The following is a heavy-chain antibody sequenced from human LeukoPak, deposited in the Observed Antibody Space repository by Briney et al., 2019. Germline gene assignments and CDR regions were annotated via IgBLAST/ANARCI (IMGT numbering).Heavy chain of an antibody. D-gene: IGHD3-22*01. CDR2: IIPIFGTP. Sequence: SVKVSCKASGGTFSSYAISWVRQAPGQGLECMGGIIPIFGTPNHAQKFQGRVTVTADESTSTAYMELSSLRSEDTAVYYCARVGDSSGYYSEDDAFDIWGQGTMVTVSS. CDR3: ARVGDSSGYYSEDDAFDI. J-gene: IGHJ3*02. CDR1: GGTFSSYA. V-gene: IGHV1-69*01.